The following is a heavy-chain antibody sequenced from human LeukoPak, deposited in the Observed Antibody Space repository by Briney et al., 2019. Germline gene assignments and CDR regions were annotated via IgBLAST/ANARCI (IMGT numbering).Heavy chain of an antibody. CDR3: AKDPSGWYGSSWYYFDY. Sequence: GGSLRLSCAASGFTFSSYAMSWVRQAPGKGLEWVSAISGSGGSTYYADSVKGRFTISRDNSKNTLYLQMNSLRAEDTAVYYCAKDPSGWYGSSWYYFDYGGQGTLVTVSS. CDR1: GFTFSSYA. CDR2: ISGSGGST. J-gene: IGHJ4*02. D-gene: IGHD6-13*01. V-gene: IGHV3-23*01.